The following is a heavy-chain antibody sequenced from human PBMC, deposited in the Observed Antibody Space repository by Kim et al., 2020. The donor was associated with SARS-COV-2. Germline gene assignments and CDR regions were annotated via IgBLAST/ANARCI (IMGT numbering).Heavy chain of an antibody. D-gene: IGHD2-21*01. CDR1: GGTFSSYA. CDR2: IIPIFGTA. J-gene: IGHJ4*02. CDR3: ARGRIYCGGDCYPTYYFDY. V-gene: IGHV1-69*13. Sequence: SVKVSCKASGGTFSSYAISWVRQAPGQGLEWMGGIIPIFGTANYAQKFQGRVTITADESTSTAYMELSSLRSEDTAVYYCARGRIYCGGDCYPTYYFDYWGQGTLVTVSS.